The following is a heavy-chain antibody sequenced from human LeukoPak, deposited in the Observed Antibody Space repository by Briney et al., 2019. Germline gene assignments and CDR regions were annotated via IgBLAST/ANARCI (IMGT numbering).Heavy chain of an antibody. Sequence: PGGSLRLSCAASGFTFSSYAMNWVRQAPGKGLEWVSAITGSGGRTYYADSVKGRFTISRDNSKNTLYLQMNSLRAEDTAIYYCAKEYTGTFSPFPSYFDNWGQVTLVTVSS. D-gene: IGHD1-26*01. V-gene: IGHV3-23*01. J-gene: IGHJ4*02. CDR1: GFTFSSYA. CDR3: AKEYTGTFSPFPSYFDN. CDR2: ITGSGGRT.